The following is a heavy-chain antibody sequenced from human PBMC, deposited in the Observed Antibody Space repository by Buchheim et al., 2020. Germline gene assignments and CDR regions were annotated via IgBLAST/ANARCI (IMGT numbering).Heavy chain of an antibody. V-gene: IGHV3-48*04. CDR1: GFTFSSYS. J-gene: IGHJ6*02. D-gene: IGHD3-10*01. CDR2: ISSSSSTI. CDR3: ASGYYGSGSYPHYGMDV. Sequence: EVQLVESGGGLVQPGGSLRLSCAASGFTFSSYSMNWVRQAPGKGLEWVSYISSSSSTISYAESVKGRFTISRDNAKNSLYLQMNSLRAEDTAVYYCASGYYGSGSYPHYGMDVWGQGTT.